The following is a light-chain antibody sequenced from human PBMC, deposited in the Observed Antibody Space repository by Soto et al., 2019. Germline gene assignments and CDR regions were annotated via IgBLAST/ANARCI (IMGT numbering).Light chain of an antibody. CDR1: QSVLYSSNNKNH. CDR2: WAS. J-gene: IGKJ3*01. CDR3: QQYYVTPPIT. V-gene: IGKV4-1*01. Sequence: IVMTQSPDSLAVSLGERATINCKSSQSVLYSSNNKNHLAGYQQKPGQPPKLLINWASTRESGVPDRFSGSGSGTDFTLTISGLQAEDVAVYYCQQYYVTPPITFGPGTKVDIK.